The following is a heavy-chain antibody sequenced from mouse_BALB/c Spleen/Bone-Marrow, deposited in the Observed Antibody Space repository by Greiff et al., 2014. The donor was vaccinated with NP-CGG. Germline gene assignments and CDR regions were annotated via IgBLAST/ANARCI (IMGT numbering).Heavy chain of an antibody. Sequence: VNLVESGAELVRPGTSVKVSCKASGYAFTNYLIEWVKQRPGQGLEWIGVINPGSGGTNYNEKLKGKATLTADNSSNTAYMHLSSLTSDDSAVYFCARGGHGSYWGQGTTLTVSS. CDR2: INPGSGGT. D-gene: IGHD2-2*01. CDR3: ARGGHGSY. J-gene: IGHJ2*01. V-gene: IGHV1-54*03. CDR1: GYAFTNYL.